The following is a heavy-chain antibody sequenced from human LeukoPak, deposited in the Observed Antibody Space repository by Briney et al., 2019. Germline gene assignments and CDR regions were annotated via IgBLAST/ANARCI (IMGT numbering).Heavy chain of an antibody. D-gene: IGHD3-3*02. CDR2: VYHSGYS. J-gene: IGHJ5*02. CDR1: GYSISSGDN. CDR3: ARGWSILRGGDWFDP. Sequence: SETLSLTCTVSGYSISSGDNWGWIRQPPGKGLEWIGSVYHSGYSYYNPSLKSRVTISVDTSKNQFSLNLSSVTAADTAVYYCARGWSILRGGDWFDPWGQGTLVTVSS. V-gene: IGHV4-38-2*02.